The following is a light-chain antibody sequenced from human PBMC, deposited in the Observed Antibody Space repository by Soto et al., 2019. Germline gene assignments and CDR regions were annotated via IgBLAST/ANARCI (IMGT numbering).Light chain of an antibody. CDR2: EVS. J-gene: IGLJ1*01. CDR3: CSYARSSTYV. CDR1: SSDVGSYNL. V-gene: IGLV2-23*02. Sequence: QSVLAQPASVSGSPGQSITISCTGTSSDVGSYNLVSWYQQHPGKAPKLMIYEVSKRPSGVSNRFSGSKSGNTASLTISGLKYEDEADYYCCSYARSSTYVFGTGTKAXVL.